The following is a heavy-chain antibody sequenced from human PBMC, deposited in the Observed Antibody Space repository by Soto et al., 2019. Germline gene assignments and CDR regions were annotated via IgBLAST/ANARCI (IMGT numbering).Heavy chain of an antibody. V-gene: IGHV1-69*13. D-gene: IGHD5-18*01. CDR1: GGTFSSYA. J-gene: IGHJ4*02. CDR3: AREGYSYGWFDY. Sequence: ASVKVSCKASGGTFSSYAISWVRQAPGQGLEWMGGIIPIFGTANYAQKFQGRVTITADESTSTAYMELSSLRSEDTAVYYCAREGYSYGWFDYWGQGTLVTVS. CDR2: IIPIFGTA.